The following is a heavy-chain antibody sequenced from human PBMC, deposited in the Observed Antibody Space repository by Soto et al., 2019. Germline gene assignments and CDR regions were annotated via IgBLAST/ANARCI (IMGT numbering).Heavy chain of an antibody. Sequence: QVQLVESGGGLVKPGGSLRLSCAASGFTFSDYYMSWIRQAPGKGLEWVSYISSSGSTIYYADSVKGRFTIPRDHAENSLYLQMNRLRAEDTAVYYCARGRRYCSSTSCYGGYHFDYWGQGTLVTVSS. CDR1: GFTFSDYY. V-gene: IGHV3-11*04. D-gene: IGHD2-2*01. J-gene: IGHJ4*02. CDR3: ARGRRYCSSTSCYGGYHFDY. CDR2: ISSSGSTI.